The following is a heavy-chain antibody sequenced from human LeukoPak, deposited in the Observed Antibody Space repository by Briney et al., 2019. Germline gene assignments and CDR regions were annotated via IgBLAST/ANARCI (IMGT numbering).Heavy chain of an antibody. CDR1: GFTFSSYA. V-gene: IGHV3-30*02. Sequence: GGSVRLSCAASGFTFSSYAMHWVRQAPGKGLEWVAFIRYDGSNEYYADSVKGRFTISRDNSKNTLYLQMNSLKAEDPAEDCVSKDYSSSWYGFDYWVQGTLATVSS. J-gene: IGHJ4*02. CDR3: SKDYSSSWYGFDY. D-gene: IGHD6-13*01. CDR2: IRYDGSNE.